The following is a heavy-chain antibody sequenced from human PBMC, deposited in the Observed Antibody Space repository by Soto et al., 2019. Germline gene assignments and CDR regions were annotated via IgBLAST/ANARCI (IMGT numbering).Heavy chain of an antibody. J-gene: IGHJ4*01. V-gene: IGHV3-33*03. CDR1: GFTFSSYG. CDR2: IWFDGSNK. D-gene: IGHD3-22*01. Sequence: GGSLRLSCAASGFTFSSYGMHWVRQAPGKGLEWVAVIWFDGSNKFYADSVKGRFTISRDDSNNMVYLQMNSLKIEDTAVYYCTTDSYSTIIIVRFDYWGHGTLVTVSS. CDR3: TTDSYSTIIIVRFDY.